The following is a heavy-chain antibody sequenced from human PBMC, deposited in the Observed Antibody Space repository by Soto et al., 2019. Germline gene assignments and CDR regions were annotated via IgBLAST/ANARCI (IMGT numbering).Heavy chain of an antibody. D-gene: IGHD3-10*01. CDR3: AKDQVRTMVRGVIIPVDY. CDR1: GFTFSSYA. Sequence: PGGSLRLSCAASGFTFSSYAMSWVRQAPGKGLEWVSAISGSGGSTYYADSVKGRFTISRDNSKNTLYLQMNSLRAEDTAVYYCAKDQVRTMVRGVIIPVDYWGQGTLVTVS. CDR2: ISGSGGST. J-gene: IGHJ4*02. V-gene: IGHV3-23*01.